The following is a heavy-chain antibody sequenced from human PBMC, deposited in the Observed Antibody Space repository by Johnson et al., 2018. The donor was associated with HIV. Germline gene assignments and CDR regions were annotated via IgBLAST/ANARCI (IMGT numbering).Heavy chain of an antibody. V-gene: IGHV3-30*11. CDR2: ISYDGSNY. J-gene: IGHJ3*02. CDR1: GSIFISYA. D-gene: IGHD5-12*01. CDR3: AAPKKGYDWGAFDI. Sequence: QVQLVESGGGVVQPGGSLRLSCSASGSIFISYAMHWVRQAPGRGLDWVAFISYDGSNYDNADPVKGRFTISRDNSKNTLYLQMKSRRSEDKAVYYCAAPKKGYDWGAFDIWGRGTAVTISS.